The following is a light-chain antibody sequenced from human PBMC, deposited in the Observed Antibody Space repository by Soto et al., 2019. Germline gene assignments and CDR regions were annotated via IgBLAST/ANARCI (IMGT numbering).Light chain of an antibody. V-gene: IGKV3-15*01. Sequence: EIVMTQSPATLSVSPGERATLSCRASQRLVANLAWFQHKPGQAPRLLLYEASTRATGVPARFSGSGSRTDFTLTISGLQSEDAAIYYCQQYQTWPRTFGQGTRVEVK. J-gene: IGKJ1*01. CDR2: EAS. CDR1: QRLVAN. CDR3: QQYQTWPRT.